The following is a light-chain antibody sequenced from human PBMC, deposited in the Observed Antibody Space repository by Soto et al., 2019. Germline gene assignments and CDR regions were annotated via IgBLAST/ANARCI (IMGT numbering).Light chain of an antibody. J-gene: IGLJ1*01. Sequence: QSVLTQPASVSGSPGQSITISCTGTSGDVGGYNFVSWYQQHPGKAPKIMIYDVTNRPSGVSNRFSGSKSGNTASLTISGLQAEDEADYYCSSYTSSSTLLFGTGTKVTVL. V-gene: IGLV2-14*01. CDR3: SSYTSSSTLL. CDR2: DVT. CDR1: SGDVGGYNF.